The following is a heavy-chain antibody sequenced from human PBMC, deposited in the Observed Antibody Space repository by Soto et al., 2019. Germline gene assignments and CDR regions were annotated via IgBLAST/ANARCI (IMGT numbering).Heavy chain of an antibody. CDR1: GFYMRNSY. D-gene: IGHD3-16*01. CDR3: ARGGGVPALGDP. J-gene: IGHJ5*02. V-gene: IGHV4-4*07. Sequence: SGTLSLTCSFSGFYMRNSYWTWIRQSAGKGLEWIGRISTSGNTNYNPSLNSRLTMSVDTSKNQVSLKLTSVTAADTAVYYCARGGGVPALGDPWGQGNLVTGSS. CDR2: ISTSGNT.